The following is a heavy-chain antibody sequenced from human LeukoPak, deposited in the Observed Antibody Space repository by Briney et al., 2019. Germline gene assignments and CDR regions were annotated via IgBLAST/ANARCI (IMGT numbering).Heavy chain of an antibody. V-gene: IGHV3-23*01. CDR3: ARGRGYLMTDPEY. J-gene: IGHJ4*02. Sequence: PGGSLRLSCAASGFPFSSYAMSWVRQAPAQGLEWVSALTGTGRTTYYADSVKGRFTISRDNSKNTLYLQVSSLRVEDTAVYYCARGRGYLMTDPEYWGQGTLVTVSS. D-gene: IGHD2-21*02. CDR2: LTGTGRTT. CDR1: GFPFSSYA.